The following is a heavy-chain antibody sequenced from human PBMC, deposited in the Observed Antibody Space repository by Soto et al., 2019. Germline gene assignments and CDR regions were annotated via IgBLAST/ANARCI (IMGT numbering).Heavy chain of an antibody. CDR1: GGSISSGGYS. V-gene: IGHV4-30-2*01. Sequence: LTCAVSGGSISSGGYSWSWIRQPPGKGLEWIGYMYHSGSTYYNPSLKSRVTISIDRSKNQFSLKLSSVTAADTAVYYCAIQRSVVVTPWWFDPRGQGTLVNVSS. CDR2: MYHSGST. J-gene: IGHJ5*02. D-gene: IGHD5-18*01. CDR3: AIQRSVVVTPWWFDP.